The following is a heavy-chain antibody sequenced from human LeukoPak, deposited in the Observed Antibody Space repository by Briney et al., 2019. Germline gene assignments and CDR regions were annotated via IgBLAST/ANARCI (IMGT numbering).Heavy chain of an antibody. Sequence: GGSLRLSCAASGLTVSSNYMSWVRQAPGKGLEWVSVINSGGSGGSTYYADAVKGRFTISRDDSKNTLYLQVDSLRAEDTAVYYCAKDLITMVRGSAMDVWGQGTTVTVSS. CDR3: AKDLITMVRGSAMDV. D-gene: IGHD3-10*01. CDR2: INSGGSGGST. V-gene: IGHV3-53*05. CDR1: GLTVSSNY. J-gene: IGHJ6*02.